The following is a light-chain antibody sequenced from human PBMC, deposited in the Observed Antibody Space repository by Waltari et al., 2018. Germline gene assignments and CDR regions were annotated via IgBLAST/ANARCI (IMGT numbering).Light chain of an antibody. CDR3: NSYAGSYWV. CDR1: SSDIGSYNL. CDR2: EVS. Sequence: QSALTQPASVSGSPGQSITMSCTGTSSDIGSYNLVSWYQQHPGKAPKLMIYEVSKRPSGVSNRFSGSKSANTASLTISGLQAEDEADYYCNSYAGSYWVFGGGTKLTVL. J-gene: IGLJ3*02. V-gene: IGLV2-23*02.